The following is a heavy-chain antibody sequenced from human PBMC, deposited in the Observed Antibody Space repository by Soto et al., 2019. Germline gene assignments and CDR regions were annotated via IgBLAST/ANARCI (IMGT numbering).Heavy chain of an antibody. J-gene: IGHJ4*02. CDR3: FLGGGGYYRYLFDY. CDR2: ISGSGGST. D-gene: IGHD3-22*01. Sequence: GGSLRLSCAASGFTFSSYAMSWVRQAPGKGLEWVSAISGSGGSTYYADSVKGRFTISRDNSKNTLYLQMNSLRAEDTAVYYCFLGGGGYYRYLFDYCGQGSLVTGSS. CDR1: GFTFSSYA. V-gene: IGHV3-23*01.